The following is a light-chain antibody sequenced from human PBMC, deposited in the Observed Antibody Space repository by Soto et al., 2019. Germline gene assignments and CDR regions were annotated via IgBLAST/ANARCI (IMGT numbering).Light chain of an antibody. V-gene: IGLV2-18*02. CDR3: TSYTSPSRYV. CDR1: SSDVGKYDR. J-gene: IGLJ1*01. Sequence: QSALTQPPSVSGSPGQSVTISCTGTSSDVGKYDRVSWYQQPPGTAPKLIIYEVTNRPSGVPARFSGSKSGNTASLTISGLQAEDEADSSSTSYTSPSRYVFGAGTKVPVL. CDR2: EVT.